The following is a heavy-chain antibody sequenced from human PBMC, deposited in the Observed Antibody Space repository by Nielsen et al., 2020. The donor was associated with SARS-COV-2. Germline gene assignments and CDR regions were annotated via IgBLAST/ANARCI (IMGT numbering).Heavy chain of an antibody. D-gene: IGHD4-17*01. CDR3: ARLTTVTLKQAFDL. V-gene: IGHV3-23*01. CDR2: IGGSGGST. J-gene: IGHJ3*01. CDR1: GFAFSSYA. Sequence: GGSLRLSCAASGFAFSSYAMSWVRQAPGKGLEWVSGIGGSGGSTYYADSVKGRFTISRDNSKNTLHLQMNSLRAEDTAVYYCARLTTVTLKQAFDLWGQGTMVTVSS.